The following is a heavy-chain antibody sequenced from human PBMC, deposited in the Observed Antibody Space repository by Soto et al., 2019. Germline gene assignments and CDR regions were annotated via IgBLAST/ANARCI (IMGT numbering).Heavy chain of an antibody. J-gene: IGHJ3*02. CDR2: INPSGGST. CDR1: GYTFTSYY. CDR3: ARVNYGGKFYDAFDI. D-gene: IGHD4-17*01. Sequence: ASVKVSCKASGYTFTSYYMHWVRQAPGQGLEWMGTINPSGGSTSYAQKFQGRVTMTRDTSTSTVYMELSSLRSEDTAVYYCARVNYGGKFYDAFDIWGQGTMVTVSS. V-gene: IGHV1-46*01.